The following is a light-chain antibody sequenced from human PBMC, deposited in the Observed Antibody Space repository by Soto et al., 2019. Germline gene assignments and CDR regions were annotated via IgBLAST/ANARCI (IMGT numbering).Light chain of an antibody. CDR3: QQSYSTPYT. V-gene: IGKV1-39*01. J-gene: IGKJ2*01. CDR2: ATS. Sequence: DMEMTQSPSSLSASVGDRVTITCRARQSIGNFLHWYQQQPGKAPGLLIYATSSLQSGVPSRFSGSASGTDFTLTISSLQPEDFATYYCQQSYSTPYTFGQGTKLEI. CDR1: QSIGNF.